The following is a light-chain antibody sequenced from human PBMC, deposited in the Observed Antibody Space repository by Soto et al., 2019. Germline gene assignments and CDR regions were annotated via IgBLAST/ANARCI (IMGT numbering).Light chain of an antibody. CDR3: CSYAGSSTF. CDR1: SSDVGSYNL. CDR2: EGS. J-gene: IGLJ1*01. Sequence: QLVLTQPASVSGSPGQSITISCTGTSSDVGSYNLVSWYQQHPGKAPKLMIYEGSKRPSGVSNRFSGSKSGNTASLTISGLQAEDEADYYCCSYAGSSTFFGTGTKLTVL. V-gene: IGLV2-23*03.